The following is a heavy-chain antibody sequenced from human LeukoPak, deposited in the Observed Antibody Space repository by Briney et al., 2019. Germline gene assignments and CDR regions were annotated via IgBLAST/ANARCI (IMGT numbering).Heavy chain of an antibody. J-gene: IGHJ5*02. Sequence: KASQTLSLTCTVSGGSISSGDYYWSWIRQPPGKGLEWIGYIYYSGSTYYNPSLKSRVTISVDTSKNQFSLKLSSVTAADTAVYFCAREYGDDNWFDPWGQGTLVTVSS. CDR2: IYYSGST. CDR3: AREYGDDNWFDP. D-gene: IGHD2-21*02. CDR1: GGSISSGDYY. V-gene: IGHV4-30-4*01.